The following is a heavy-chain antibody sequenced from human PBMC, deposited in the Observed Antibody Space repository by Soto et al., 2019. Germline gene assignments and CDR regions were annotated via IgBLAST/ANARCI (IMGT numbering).Heavy chain of an antibody. V-gene: IGHV3-23*01. CDR3: RRGSSEGNQMEV. CDR2: ITESGGDT. CDR1: GFTFGNFV. J-gene: IGHJ6*04. Sequence: PGGSLRLSCAASGFTFGNFVMRWVRQTPGKGLEWVSTITESGGDTYYTDSVKGRFTISRDNSKNTLYLQMTSLRAAHTAPYYCRRGSSEGNQMEVWGEGTTVTVSS. D-gene: IGHD2-2*01.